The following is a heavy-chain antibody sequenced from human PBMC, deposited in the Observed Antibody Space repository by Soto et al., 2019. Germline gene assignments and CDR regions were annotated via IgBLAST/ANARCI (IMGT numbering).Heavy chain of an antibody. CDR3: ARTSGYYFYDY. V-gene: IGHV1-3*01. D-gene: IGHD3-3*01. CDR2: INAGNGNT. Sequence: QVQLVQSGAEVKKPGASVKVSCKASGYTFTSYAMHWVRQAPGQRLEWMGWINAGNGNTKYSQKFQGRVTITRDTSASTADMELSRLRSEDTAVYYCARTSGYYFYDYWGQGTLVTVSS. CDR1: GYTFTSYA. J-gene: IGHJ4*02.